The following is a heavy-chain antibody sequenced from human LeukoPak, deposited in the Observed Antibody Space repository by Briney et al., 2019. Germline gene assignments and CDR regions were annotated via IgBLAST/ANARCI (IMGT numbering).Heavy chain of an antibody. CDR3: ARRVVPAARGGYYFDY. J-gene: IGHJ4*02. V-gene: IGHV4-59*01. CDR1: GGSISPYY. Sequence: SETLSLTCTVSGGSISPYYWSWIRQPPGKGLEWIGYIYYSGSTNYNPSLKSRVTISVDTSKNQFSLKLSSVTAADTAVYYCARRVVPAARGGYYFDYWGQGTLVTVSS. CDR2: IYYSGST. D-gene: IGHD2-2*01.